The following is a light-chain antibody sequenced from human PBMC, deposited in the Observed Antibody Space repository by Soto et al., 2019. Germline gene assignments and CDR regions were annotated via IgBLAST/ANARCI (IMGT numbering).Light chain of an antibody. Sequence: EIVLTQSPGTLCLFPGEGATLSCRASQSVGKNYLAWYQHKSGQAPRLLIHGASNRATGIPARFSGSGSGTDFTLTISRLEPEDFVAYCCQQYATDPRTFGGGTKVEIK. CDR2: GAS. CDR3: QQYATDPRT. J-gene: IGKJ4*01. V-gene: IGKV3-20*01. CDR1: QSVGKNY.